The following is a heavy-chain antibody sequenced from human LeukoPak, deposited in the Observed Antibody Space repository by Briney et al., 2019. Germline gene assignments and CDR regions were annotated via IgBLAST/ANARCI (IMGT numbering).Heavy chain of an antibody. J-gene: IGHJ5*02. CDR3: ARDLKGYCSGGSCYSGFDP. CDR2: IIPILGIA. CDR1: GGTFSSYA. Sequence: SVKVSCKASGGTFSSYAISWVRQAPGQGLEWMGRIIPILGIANYAQKFQGRVTITADKSTSTAYMELSSLRSEDTAVYYCARDLKGYCSGGSCYSGFDPWGQGTLVTVSS. V-gene: IGHV1-69*04. D-gene: IGHD2-15*01.